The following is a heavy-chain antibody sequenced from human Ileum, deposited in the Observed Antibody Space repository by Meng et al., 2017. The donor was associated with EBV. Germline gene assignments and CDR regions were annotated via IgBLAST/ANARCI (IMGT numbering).Heavy chain of an antibody. CDR1: GYTFTRNT. V-gene: IGHV1-3*01. CDR2: INVGNDNT. CDR3: AREGAVAGPDFDY. J-gene: IGHJ4*02. Sequence: QGQLVQAGAEVKKPGASVKVSCKASGYTFTRNTIHWVRQAPGQGLEWMGWINVGNDNTKYSQKFQGRVTITRDTSAYTVYMELSSLISEDTALYYCAREGAVAGPDFDYWGQGTLVTASP. D-gene: IGHD6-19*01.